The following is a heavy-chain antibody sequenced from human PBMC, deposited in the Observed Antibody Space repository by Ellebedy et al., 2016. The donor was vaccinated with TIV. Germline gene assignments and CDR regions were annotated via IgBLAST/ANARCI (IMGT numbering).Heavy chain of an antibody. D-gene: IGHD6-13*01. CDR2: IFYSGTT. CDR3: ARPQQLVFDAFDI. V-gene: IGHV4-39*01. Sequence: SETLSLXCAVSGGSISSSNYYWGWIRQPPGKGLEWIGTIFYSGTTYYNPSLKGRVTISIDMSKNQFSLRLTSVTAADTAVYYCARPQQLVFDAFDIWGQGTMVTVSS. CDR1: GGSISSSNYY. J-gene: IGHJ3*02.